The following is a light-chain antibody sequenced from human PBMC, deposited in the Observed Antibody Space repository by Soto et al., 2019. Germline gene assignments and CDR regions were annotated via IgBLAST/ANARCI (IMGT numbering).Light chain of an antibody. CDR2: GAS. CDR3: QQYGSSTET. J-gene: IGKJ1*01. CDR1: QSVSSSY. Sequence: EIVLTQSPGTLSLSPGERATLSCRASQSVSSSYLAWYQQKPGQAPRLLIYGASSRATGIPDRFSGSGSGTDFTLTISRLEPEDFAVYYCQQYGSSTETFGQGTKADIK. V-gene: IGKV3-20*01.